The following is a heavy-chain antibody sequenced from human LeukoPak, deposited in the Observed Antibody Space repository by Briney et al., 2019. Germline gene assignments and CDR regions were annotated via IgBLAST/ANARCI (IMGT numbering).Heavy chain of an antibody. CDR1: GGSFSGYY. D-gene: IGHD6-13*01. CDR2: INHSGST. Sequence: SETLSLTCAVYGGSFSGYYWSWIRQLPGKGLEWIGEINHSGSTNYNPSLKSRVTISVDTSKNQFSLKLSSVTAADTAVYYCARGKAAGTEFDYWGQGTLVTVSS. J-gene: IGHJ4*02. V-gene: IGHV4-34*01. CDR3: ARGKAAGTEFDY.